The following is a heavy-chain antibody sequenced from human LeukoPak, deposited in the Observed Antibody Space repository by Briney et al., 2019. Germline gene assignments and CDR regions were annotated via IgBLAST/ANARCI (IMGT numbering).Heavy chain of an antibody. CDR3: SREKGAFSPFGY. Sequence: SETLSPTCGVSAGSITTTNWGSWVCLFPGQGLQWIGEVSLEGVRNYNPSLTSRVTMSLDRAKNLLSLNLTSVPAADTAVYYCSREKGAFSPFGYWGQGILVTV. CDR2: VSLEGVR. CDR1: AGSITTTNW. D-gene: IGHD3-16*01. V-gene: IGHV4-4*02. J-gene: IGHJ4*02.